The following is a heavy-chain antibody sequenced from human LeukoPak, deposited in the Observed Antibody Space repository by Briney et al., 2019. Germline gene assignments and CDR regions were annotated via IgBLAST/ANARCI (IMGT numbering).Heavy chain of an antibody. J-gene: IGHJ5*02. CDR2: IIPIFGTT. V-gene: IGHV1-69*06. Sequence: GASVKVSCKASGGTFNTYAVSWVRQAPGQGLEWMGGIIPIFGTTNYAQNFQGRVTITADKSTTTAYMELSSLRSEDTAVYYCARGIWEVRQGVPPLDPFDPWGQGTLVTVSS. CDR1: GGTFNTYA. D-gene: IGHD3-16*01. CDR3: ARGIWEVRQGVPPLDPFDP.